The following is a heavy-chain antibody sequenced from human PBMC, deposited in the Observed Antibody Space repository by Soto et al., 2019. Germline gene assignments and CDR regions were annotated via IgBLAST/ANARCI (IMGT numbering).Heavy chain of an antibody. Sequence: QVQLVQSGAEVKKPGASVKVSCKASGYTFTSYGISWVRQAPGQGLEWMGWISAYNGNTNYAQKLQGRVTMTTDTSTSTAYMALRSLRSDDTAVYYCARDGGYCISTSCPPYYYYYYGMDVWGQGTTVTVSS. J-gene: IGHJ6*02. CDR1: GYTFTSYG. V-gene: IGHV1-18*01. CDR3: ARDGGYCISTSCPPYYYYYYGMDV. CDR2: ISAYNGNT. D-gene: IGHD2-2*01.